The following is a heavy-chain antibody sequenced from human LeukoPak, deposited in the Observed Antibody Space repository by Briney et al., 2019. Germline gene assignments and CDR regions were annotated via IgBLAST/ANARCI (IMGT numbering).Heavy chain of an antibody. CDR3: ARGTGDPPGFDY. J-gene: IGHJ4*02. D-gene: IGHD2-21*01. Sequence: PSETLSLTCTVSGGSISSGDYYWSWIRQPPGKGLEWIGYIYYSGSTNYNPSLKSRVTISVDTSKNQFSLKLSSVTAADTAVYYCARGTGDPPGFDYWGQGTLVTVSS. CDR2: IYYSGST. CDR1: GGSISSGDYY. V-gene: IGHV4-61*08.